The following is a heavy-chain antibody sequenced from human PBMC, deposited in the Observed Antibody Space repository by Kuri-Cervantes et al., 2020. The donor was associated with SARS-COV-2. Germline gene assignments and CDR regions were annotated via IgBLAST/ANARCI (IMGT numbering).Heavy chain of an antibody. CDR3: AKDLGVVVVAATYFDY. CDR2: IYSGGST. J-gene: IGHJ4*02. Sequence: GGSLRLSCAASGFTFSSYAMSWVRQAPGKGLEWVSVIYSGGSTYYADSVKGRFTISRDNSKNTLYLQMNSLRAEDTAVYYCAKDLGVVVVAATYFDYWGQGTLVTVSS. V-gene: IGHV3-66*01. D-gene: IGHD2-15*01. CDR1: GFTFSSYA.